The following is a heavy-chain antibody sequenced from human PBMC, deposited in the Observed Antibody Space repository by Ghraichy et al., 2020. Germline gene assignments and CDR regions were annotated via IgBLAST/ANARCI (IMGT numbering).Heavy chain of an antibody. J-gene: IGHJ4*02. V-gene: IGHV4-59*01. D-gene: IGHD3-16*01. Sequence: ESLNISCTVSGGSISSYYWSWIRQPPGKGLEWIGYIYYSGSTNYNPSLKSRVTISVDTSKNQFSLKLSSVTAADTAVYYCARAPPWGGQDYWGQGTLVTVSS. CDR2: IYYSGST. CDR1: GGSISSYY. CDR3: ARAPPWGGQDY.